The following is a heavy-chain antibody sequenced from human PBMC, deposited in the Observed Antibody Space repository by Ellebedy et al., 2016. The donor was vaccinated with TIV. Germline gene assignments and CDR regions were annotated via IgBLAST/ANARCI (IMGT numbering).Heavy chain of an antibody. CDR2: IRYDGSNK. Sequence: GESLKISCAASGFTFSAYGMHWVRQAPGKGLEWVTYIRYDGSNKYYADSVKGRFTISRDNAKNSLYLQMNSLRDEDTAVYYCARGSGWYRLYFDYWGRGTLVTVSS. CDR1: GFTFSAYG. CDR3: ARGSGWYRLYFDY. V-gene: IGHV3-30*02. J-gene: IGHJ4*02. D-gene: IGHD6-19*01.